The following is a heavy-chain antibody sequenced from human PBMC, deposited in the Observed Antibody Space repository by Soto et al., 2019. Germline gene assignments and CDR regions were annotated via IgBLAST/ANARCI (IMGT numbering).Heavy chain of an antibody. D-gene: IGHD3-3*01. CDR1: GGSFSGYY. CDR3: ARFGHFGVVKYYFDY. Sequence: SETLSLTCAVYGGSFSGYYWSWIRQPPGKGLEWIGEINHSGSTNYNPSLKSRVTISVDTSKNQFSLKLSSVTAADTAVYYCARFGHFGVVKYYFDYWGKGTLVTVS. CDR2: INHSGST. V-gene: IGHV4-34*01. J-gene: IGHJ4*02.